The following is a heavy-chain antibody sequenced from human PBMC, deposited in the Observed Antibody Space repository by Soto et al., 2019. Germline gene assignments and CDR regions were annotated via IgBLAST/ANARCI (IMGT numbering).Heavy chain of an antibody. D-gene: IGHD6-19*01. CDR2: IWYDGSNK. Sequence: HPGGSMRLSCAASGFTFRSYGMHWVRQAPGKGLEWVAVIWYDGSNKYYADSVKGRFTISRDNSKNTLYLQMNSLRAEDTAVYYCASGTTGGIAVEHPFDIWGQGTMVTVSS. CDR1: GFTFRSYG. V-gene: IGHV3-33*01. J-gene: IGHJ3*02. CDR3: ASGTTGGIAVEHPFDI.